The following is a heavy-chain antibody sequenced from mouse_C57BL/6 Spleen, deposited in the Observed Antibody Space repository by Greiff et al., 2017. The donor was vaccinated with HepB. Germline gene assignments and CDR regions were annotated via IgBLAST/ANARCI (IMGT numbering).Heavy chain of an antibody. Sequence: QVQLQQSGAELVRPGSSVKLSCKASGYTFTSYWMDWVKQRPGQGLEWIGNIYPSDSETHYNQKFKDKATLTVDKSSSTAYMQLSSLTSEDSAVYYCARRTGRGAWFAYWGQGTLVTVSA. CDR2: IYPSDSET. V-gene: IGHV1-61*01. J-gene: IGHJ3*01. CDR3: ARRTGRGAWFAY. D-gene: IGHD4-1*01. CDR1: GYTFTSYW.